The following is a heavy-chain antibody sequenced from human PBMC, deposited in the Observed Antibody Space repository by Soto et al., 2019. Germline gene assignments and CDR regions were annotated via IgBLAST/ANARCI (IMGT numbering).Heavy chain of an antibody. D-gene: IGHD3-3*01. Sequence: ASVKVSCKASGYTFTSYYMHWVRHAPGQGLELMGIINPSGGSTSYAQKFQGRVTMTRDTSTSTVYMELSSLRSEDTAVYYCAREQGYYDFWSGYVPDAFDIWGQGTMVTVSS. CDR2: INPSGGST. CDR1: GYTFTSYY. CDR3: AREQGYYDFWSGYVPDAFDI. V-gene: IGHV1-46*01. J-gene: IGHJ3*02.